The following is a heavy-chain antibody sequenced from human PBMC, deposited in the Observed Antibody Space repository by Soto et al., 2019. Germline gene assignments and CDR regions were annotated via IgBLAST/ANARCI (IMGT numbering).Heavy chain of an antibody. Sequence: ASVKVSCKASGYTFTSYYMHWVRQAPGQGLEWMGIINPSGGSTSYAQKFQGRVTMTRDTSTSTVYMELSSLRSEDTAVYYCARVAGRWLHLPIFDYWGQGTLVTVSS. D-gene: IGHD5-12*01. V-gene: IGHV1-46*01. CDR3: ARVAGRWLHLPIFDY. CDR1: GYTFTSYY. CDR2: INPSGGST. J-gene: IGHJ4*02.